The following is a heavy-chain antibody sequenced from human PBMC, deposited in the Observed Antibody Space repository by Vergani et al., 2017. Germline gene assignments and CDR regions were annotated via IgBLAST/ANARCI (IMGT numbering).Heavy chain of an antibody. J-gene: IGHJ4*02. CDR2: ISSSSSYT. CDR3: ARDESRTYYYGSGSYYYFDY. Sequence: QVQLVESGGGLVKPGGSLRLSCAASGFTFSDYYMSWIRQAPGKGLEWVSYISSSSSYTNYADSVKGRFTISRDNAKNSLYLQMNSLRAEDTAVYYCARDESRTYYYGSGSYYYFDYWGQGTLVTVSS. CDR1: GFTFSDYY. V-gene: IGHV3-11*06. D-gene: IGHD3-10*01.